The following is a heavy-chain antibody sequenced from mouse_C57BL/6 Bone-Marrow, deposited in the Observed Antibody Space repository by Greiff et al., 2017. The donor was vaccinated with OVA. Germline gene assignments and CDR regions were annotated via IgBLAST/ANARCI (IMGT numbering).Heavy chain of an antibody. CDR3: ARSGYDYDVSDY. V-gene: IGHV1-18*01. J-gene: IGHJ2*01. CDR2: INPNNGGT. D-gene: IGHD2-4*01. CDR1: GYTFTDYH. Sequence: VQLQQSGPELVKPGASVKIPCKASGYTFTDYHMDWVKQSHGKSLEWIGDINPNNGGTIYNQKFKGKATLTVDKSSSTAYMELRSLTSEDTAVYYWARSGYDYDVSDYWGQGTTLTVSS.